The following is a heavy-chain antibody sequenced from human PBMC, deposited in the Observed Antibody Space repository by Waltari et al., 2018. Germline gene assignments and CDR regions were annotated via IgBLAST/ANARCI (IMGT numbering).Heavy chain of an antibody. CDR1: GFTFSSYG. D-gene: IGHD6-13*01. V-gene: IGHV3-30*18. CDR3: AKGGHSSGFDP. Sequence: QVQLVESGGGVVQPGRSLRLSCAASGFTFSSYGMHWVRQAPGKGLEWVAVISYDGSNKYYADSVKGRFTISRDNSKNTLYLQMNSLRAEDTAVYYCAKGGHSSGFDPWGQGTLVTVSS. J-gene: IGHJ5*02. CDR2: ISYDGSNK.